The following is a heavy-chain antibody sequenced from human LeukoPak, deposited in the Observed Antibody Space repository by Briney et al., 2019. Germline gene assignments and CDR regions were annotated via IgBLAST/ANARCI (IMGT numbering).Heavy chain of an antibody. D-gene: IGHD3-10*01. CDR1: GGTFSSYA. CDR3: ARVTFGEFYYYMDV. V-gene: IGHV1-69*13. J-gene: IGHJ6*03. CDR2: IIPIFGTA. Sequence: GASVKVSCRASGGTFSSYAISWVRQVPGQGLEWMGGIIPIFGTANYAQKFQGRVTITADESTSTAYMELSSLRSEDTAVYYCARVTFGEFYYYMDVWGKGTTVTISS.